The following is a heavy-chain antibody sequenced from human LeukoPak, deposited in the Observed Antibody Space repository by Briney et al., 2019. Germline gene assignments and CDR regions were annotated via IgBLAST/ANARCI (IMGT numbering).Heavy chain of an antibody. CDR1: GGSINSYY. D-gene: IGHD3-16*01. V-gene: IGHV4-59*01. CDR2: IYYSGST. CDR3: ARAGNSYATGYYFDF. J-gene: IGHJ4*02. Sequence: SETLSLTCTVSGGSINSYYWSWIRQPPGKGLEWIGYIYYSGSTNYNPSLKSRVTISVDTSKNQFSLEVTSVTAADTAIYYCARAGNSYATGYYFDFWGQGTLVTVSS.